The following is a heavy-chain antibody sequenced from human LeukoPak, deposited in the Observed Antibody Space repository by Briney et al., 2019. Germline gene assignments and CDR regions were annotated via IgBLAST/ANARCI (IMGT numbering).Heavy chain of an antibody. CDR3: AKDGELPPSYYYGSGSPSWFDP. J-gene: IGHJ5*02. V-gene: IGHV3-23*01. CDR2: ISGSGGST. D-gene: IGHD3-10*01. CDR1: GFTFSSYA. Sequence: GGSLRLSCAASGFTFSSYAMSWVRQAPGKGLEWVSAISGSGGSTYYAGSVKGRFTISRDNSKNTLYLQMNSLRAEDTAVYYCAKDGELPPSYYYGSGSPSWFDPWGQGTLVTVSS.